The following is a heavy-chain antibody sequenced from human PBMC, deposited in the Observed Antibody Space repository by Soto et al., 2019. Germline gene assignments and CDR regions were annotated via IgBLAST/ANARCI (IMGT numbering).Heavy chain of an antibody. CDR2: IGTAGDT. CDR1: GFTFSSYA. Sequence: PGGSLRLSCAASGFTFSSYAMHWVRQATGKGLEWVSAIGTAGDTYYPGSVKGRFTISRENAKNSLYLRMNSLRAGDTAVYYCARGVLDAFDIWGQGTMVTVSS. CDR3: ARGVLDAFDI. V-gene: IGHV3-13*01. J-gene: IGHJ3*02.